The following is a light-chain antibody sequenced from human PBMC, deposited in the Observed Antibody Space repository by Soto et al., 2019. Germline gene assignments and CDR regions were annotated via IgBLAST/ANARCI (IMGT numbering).Light chain of an antibody. CDR2: DAS. CDR3: HQVSSWPQT. CDR1: QSISSD. Sequence: EIVLTQSPATLSLSPGERATLSCRASQSISSDLAWYQQIPGQAPRLLIYDASITATGIPARFSGSGSGTDFTLTISSLEPEDFAVYYCHQVSSWPQTVGQGTKVEVK. V-gene: IGKV3-11*01. J-gene: IGKJ1*01.